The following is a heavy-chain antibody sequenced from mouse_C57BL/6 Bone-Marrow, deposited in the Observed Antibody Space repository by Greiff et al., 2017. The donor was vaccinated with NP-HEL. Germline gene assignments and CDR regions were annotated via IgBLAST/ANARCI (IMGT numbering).Heavy chain of an antibody. Sequence: EVKLMESGPELVKPGASVKIPCKASGYTFTDYNMDWVKQSHGKSLEWIGDINPNNGGTIYNQKFKGKATLTVDKSSSTAYMELRSLTSEDTAVYYCARLRYYFDYWGQGTTLTVSS. CDR3: ARLRYYFDY. CDR1: GYTFTDYN. CDR2: INPNNGGT. V-gene: IGHV1-18*01. J-gene: IGHJ2*01.